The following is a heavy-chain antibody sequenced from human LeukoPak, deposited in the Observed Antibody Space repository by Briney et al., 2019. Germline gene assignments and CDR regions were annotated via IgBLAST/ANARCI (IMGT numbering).Heavy chain of an antibody. CDR1: GFTFSSYS. V-gene: IGHV3-48*04. CDR3: ARELRGPPNAGFDY. D-gene: IGHD6-13*01. Sequence: GGSLRLSCAASGFTFSSYSMNWVRQAPGKGLEWVSYISSSSSAIYYADSVKGRFTISRDNAKNSLYLQMNSLRAEDTAVYYCARELRGPPNAGFDYWGQGTLVTVSS. CDR2: ISSSSSAI. J-gene: IGHJ4*02.